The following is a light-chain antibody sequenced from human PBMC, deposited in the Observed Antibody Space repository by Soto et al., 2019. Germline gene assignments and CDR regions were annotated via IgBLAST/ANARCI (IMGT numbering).Light chain of an antibody. V-gene: IGLV2-14*01. CDR1: SSDVGDYNY. CDR2: EVT. CDR3: SSHTNNSPL. J-gene: IGLJ3*02. Sequence: QSALTQPASVSGSPGQSITISCTGSSSDVGDYNYVSWYQQHPGRAPKLIIYEVTNRPSGVSSRFSGSKSGNTASLSISGLQPEDEADYYCSSHTNNSPLFGGGTKVTVL.